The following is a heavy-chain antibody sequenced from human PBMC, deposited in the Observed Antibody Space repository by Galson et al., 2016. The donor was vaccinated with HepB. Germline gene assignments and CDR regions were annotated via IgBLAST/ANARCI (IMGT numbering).Heavy chain of an antibody. J-gene: IGHJ5*02. D-gene: IGHD6-6*01. V-gene: IGHV3-30-3*01. Sequence: SLRLSCAASGFSLKSFHMHWVRQAPGKGLEWVALVPNDGGNKQYADSVKGRFTISRDSSENTMHLQMNSLRVEDTALYYCATERGSSGAAAWFDPWGQGTLATVSS. CDR2: VPNDGGNK. CDR3: ATERGSSGAAAWFDP. CDR1: GFSLKSFH.